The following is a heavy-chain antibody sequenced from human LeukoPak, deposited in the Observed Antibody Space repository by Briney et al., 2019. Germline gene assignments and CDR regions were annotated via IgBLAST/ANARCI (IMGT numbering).Heavy chain of an antibody. CDR3: VRDRYYSFDY. CDR2: IGPSGSPI. D-gene: IGHD1-26*01. J-gene: IGHJ4*02. CDR1: GFTFSSYE. Sequence: GGSLRLSCAASGFTFSSYEMNWVRQAPGKGLEWLSYIGPSGSPIHYADSVKGRFTTSTDSAQNSLYLQMNSLRDEDTALYYCVRDRYYSFDYWGQGTVVTVSS. V-gene: IGHV3-48*03.